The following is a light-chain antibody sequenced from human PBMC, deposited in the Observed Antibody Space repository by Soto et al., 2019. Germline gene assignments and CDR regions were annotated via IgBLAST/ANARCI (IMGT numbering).Light chain of an antibody. CDR2: AAS. Sequence: AIRMTQSPSLLSASTGDSLTNTCRASQGISSYLAWYQQKKGKAPKXXIYAASTLQSGVPSRFSGSGYGTDFNLTISCLQSEDFATYYCQQYYSYPLTFGGGTKVDIK. CDR1: QGISSY. CDR3: QQYYSYPLT. J-gene: IGKJ4*01. V-gene: IGKV1-8*01.